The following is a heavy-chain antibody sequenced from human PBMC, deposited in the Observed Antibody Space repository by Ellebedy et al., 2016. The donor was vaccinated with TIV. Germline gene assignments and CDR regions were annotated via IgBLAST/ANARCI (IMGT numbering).Heavy chain of an antibody. J-gene: IGHJ6*02. CDR3: AREVLAGSTSCYVSLFQYYYYYGMDV. Sequence: AASVKVSCKASGGTFSSYAISWVRQAPGQGLELMGRIIPILGIANYAQKFQGRVTITADKSTSTAYMELSSLRSEDTAVYYCAREVLAGSTSCYVSLFQYYYYYGMDVWGQGTTVTVSS. D-gene: IGHD2-2*01. CDR1: GGTFSSYA. CDR2: IIPILGIA. V-gene: IGHV1-69*04.